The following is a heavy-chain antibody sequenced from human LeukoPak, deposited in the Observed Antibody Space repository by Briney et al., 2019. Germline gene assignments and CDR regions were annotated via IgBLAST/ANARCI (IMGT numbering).Heavy chain of an antibody. CDR1: GFTFSSYG. Sequence: GRSLRLSCAASGFTFSSYGMLWVRQAPGKGLEWVAVIWYDGSNKYYADSVKGRFTISRDNSKNTLYLQMNSLRAEDTAVYYCARDTAMVMMLNYYYYGMDVWGQGTTVTVSS. J-gene: IGHJ6*02. CDR2: IWYDGSNK. D-gene: IGHD5-18*01. CDR3: ARDTAMVMMLNYYYYGMDV. V-gene: IGHV3-33*01.